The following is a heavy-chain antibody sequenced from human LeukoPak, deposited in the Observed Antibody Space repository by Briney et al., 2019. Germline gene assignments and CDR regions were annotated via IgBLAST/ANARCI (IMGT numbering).Heavy chain of an antibody. CDR2: INHSGST. D-gene: IGHD6-13*01. CDR3: ARDGEQQLVPPYYYYGMDV. V-gene: IGHV4-34*01. Sequence: SETLSLTCAVYGGSFSGYYWSWIRQPPGKGLEWIGEINHSGSTNYNPSLKSRVTISVDTSKNQFSLKLGSVTAADTAVYYCARDGEQQLVPPYYYYGMDVWGQGTTVTVSS. J-gene: IGHJ6*02. CDR1: GGSFSGYY.